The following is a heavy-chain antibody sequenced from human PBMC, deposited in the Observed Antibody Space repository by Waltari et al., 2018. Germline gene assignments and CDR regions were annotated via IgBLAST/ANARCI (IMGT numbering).Heavy chain of an antibody. D-gene: IGHD3-3*01. CDR2: IIPIFGTA. CDR3: ARGITIFGVVILGGWFDP. V-gene: IGHV1-69*01. J-gene: IGHJ5*02. Sequence: QVQLVQSGAEVKKPGSSVKVSCKASGGTFSSYAISWVRQAPGQGLEWMGGIIPIFGTANDAQSFQGRVTITADESTSTAYMELSSLRSEDTAVYYCARGITIFGVVILGGWFDPWGQGTLVTVSS. CDR1: GGTFSSYA.